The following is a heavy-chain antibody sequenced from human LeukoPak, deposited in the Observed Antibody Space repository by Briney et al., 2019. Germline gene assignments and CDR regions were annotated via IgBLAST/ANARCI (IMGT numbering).Heavy chain of an antibody. CDR2: IYPGDSDT. Sequence: GESLKISCKGSGYSFTSYWIGWVRQMPGKGLEWMGIIYPGDSDTRYSPSFQGQVTISADKSISTAYLQWSSLKASDTAMYYCATPARYCSGGSCYFDAFGIWGQGTMVTVSS. CDR1: GYSFTSYW. CDR3: ATPARYCSGGSCYFDAFGI. V-gene: IGHV5-51*01. J-gene: IGHJ3*02. D-gene: IGHD2-15*01.